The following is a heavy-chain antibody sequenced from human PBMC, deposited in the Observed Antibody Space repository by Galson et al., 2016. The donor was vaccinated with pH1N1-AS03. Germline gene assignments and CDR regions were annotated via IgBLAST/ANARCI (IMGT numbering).Heavy chain of an antibody. CDR1: GFTISNFG. J-gene: IGHJ4*02. CDR2: ISFDGTNK. Sequence: SLRLSCAASGFTISNFGMLWVRQAPGQGLEWVAIISFDGTNKYYADSVKGRFSISRDNSKNTLFLQMSALRAEDTAVYYCANDFNDDFWSVCSFYWGQVALVTVSS. D-gene: IGHD3-3*01. V-gene: IGHV3-30*18. CDR3: ANDFNDDFWSVCSFY.